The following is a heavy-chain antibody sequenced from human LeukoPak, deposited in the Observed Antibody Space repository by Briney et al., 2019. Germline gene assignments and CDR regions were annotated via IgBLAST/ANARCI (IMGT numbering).Heavy chain of an antibody. CDR3: VKKDVGYFPFDC. Sequence: PGGSLRLSCAASGSTFSSYCMIWVRQAPGKGLEWVSFISAGGDRTYYADSAKGRFTISRDNSKNTLYLQMNSLGVEDTAVYYCVKKDVGYFPFDCWGQGTLVTISS. J-gene: IGHJ4*02. CDR2: ISAGGDRT. D-gene: IGHD3-22*01. CDR1: GSTFSSYC. V-gene: IGHV3-23*01.